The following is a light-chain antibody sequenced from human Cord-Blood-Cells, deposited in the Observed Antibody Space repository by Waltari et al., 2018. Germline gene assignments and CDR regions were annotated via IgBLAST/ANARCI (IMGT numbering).Light chain of an antibody. CDR3: QQRSNWPLT. V-gene: IGKV3-11*01. CDR1: QSVSSY. Sequence: EIVLTQSPATLSLSPGERATLSCRASQSVSSYLAWYQQKPGQAPRLLIYDASNWTTGIPARFSGSGSGTDFPLTISSLEPEDFAVYYGQQRSNWPLTFGGGTKVEIK. CDR2: DAS. J-gene: IGKJ4*01.